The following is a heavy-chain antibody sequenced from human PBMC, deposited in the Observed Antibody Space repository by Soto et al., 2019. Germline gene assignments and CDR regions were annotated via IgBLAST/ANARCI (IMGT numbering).Heavy chain of an antibody. CDR1: GFSLSTSGVG. V-gene: IGHV2-5*02. J-gene: IGHJ4*02. CDR2: IYWDDDK. CDR3: XXXXXXXXXXXXXXXXDY. Sequence: QITLKESGPTLVKPTQTLTLTCTFSGFSLSTSGVGVGWIRQPPGKALEWLALIYWDDDKRYSPSLKSRLTXXXXXXXXXXXXXXXXXXXXXXXXXXXXXXXXXXXXXXXXXXXDYWGQGTLVTVSS.